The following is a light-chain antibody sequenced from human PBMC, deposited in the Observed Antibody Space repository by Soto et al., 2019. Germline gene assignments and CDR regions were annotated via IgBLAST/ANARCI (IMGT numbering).Light chain of an antibody. CDR2: GAS. CDR1: ETVSSN. CDR3: QQYNNWPRT. J-gene: IGKJ1*01. Sequence: EIVMTHSPATLAVSPVEIATLSCRASETVSSNLAWYQQKLGQAPRLLIYGASTRATGIPARFSGSGSGTQFTLTISSLQSEDFAVYYCQQYNNWPRTFGQGTKVDIK. V-gene: IGKV3-15*01.